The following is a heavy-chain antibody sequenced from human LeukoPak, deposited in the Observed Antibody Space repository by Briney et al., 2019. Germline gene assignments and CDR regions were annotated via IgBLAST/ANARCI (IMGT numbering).Heavy chain of an antibody. V-gene: IGHV4-39*01. CDR1: GGSISSSSYY. CDR2: IYYSGST. J-gene: IGHJ3*02. Sequence: SETLSLTCTVSGGSISSSSYYWGWIRQPPGKGLEWTGNIYYSGSTYYNPSLKSRVTISVDTSRNQFSLKLSSVTAADTAVYYCARRLRATDAFDIWGQGTMVTVPS. CDR3: ARRLRATDAFDI.